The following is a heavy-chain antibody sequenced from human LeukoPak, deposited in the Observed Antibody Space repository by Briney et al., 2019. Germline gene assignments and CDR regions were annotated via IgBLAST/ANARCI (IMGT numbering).Heavy chain of an antibody. J-gene: IGHJ6*02. V-gene: IGHV4-4*02. Sequence: SETLSLTCAVSGGSISSSNWWSWVRQPPGKGLEWIGEIYHSGSTNYNPSLKSRVTISVDKSKNQFSLKLSSVTAADTAVYYCARDLRSSPPHYYYYGMDVWGQGTTVTVSS. CDR2: IYHSGST. CDR3: ARDLRSSPPHYYYYGMDV. D-gene: IGHD2-2*01. CDR1: GGSISSSNW.